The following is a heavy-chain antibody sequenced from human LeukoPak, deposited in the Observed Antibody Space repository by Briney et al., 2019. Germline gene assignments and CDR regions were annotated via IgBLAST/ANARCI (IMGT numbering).Heavy chain of an antibody. Sequence: GGSLRLSCAASGFNFNTYTMNWVRQAPGKGLEWVSSITYNSIYIYYADSLEGRFAISRDNVKNSLYLQLSSLRAEDTAVYYCASGSLIDFWGQGTLVSVSS. CDR3: ASGSLIDF. J-gene: IGHJ4*02. CDR1: GFNFNTYT. CDR2: ITYNSIYI. V-gene: IGHV3-21*01. D-gene: IGHD3-3*01.